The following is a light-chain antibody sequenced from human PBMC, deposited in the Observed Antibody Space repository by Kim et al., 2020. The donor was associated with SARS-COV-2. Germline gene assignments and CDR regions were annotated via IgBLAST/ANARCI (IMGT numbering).Light chain of an antibody. Sequence: ASVGDRVPITCRASQDIRNDLGWYQQQPGKAPKPLISAAFSLQSGVPLRFSGSGSGTEFTLTITNLQPEDFATYYCLQHSSYPLTFGGGTKVDIK. V-gene: IGKV1-17*02. CDR1: QDIRND. J-gene: IGKJ4*01. CDR3: LQHSSYPLT. CDR2: AAF.